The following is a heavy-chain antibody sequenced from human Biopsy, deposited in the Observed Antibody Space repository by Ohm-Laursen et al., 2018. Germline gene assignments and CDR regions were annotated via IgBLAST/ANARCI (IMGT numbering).Heavy chain of an antibody. J-gene: IGHJ4*02. CDR1: GFTFRDYA. V-gene: IGHV3-30*18. D-gene: IGHD6-19*01. CDR2: ITHDGSKT. CDR3: TKERRGWYSER. Sequence: SLRLSCTAPGFTFRDYAMHWVRQAPGKGLEWVAIITHDGSKTYYADSVEGRFTISRDQFKSTVYLQLNSLRTEDTAIYYCTKERRGWYSERWGQGTLVTVSS.